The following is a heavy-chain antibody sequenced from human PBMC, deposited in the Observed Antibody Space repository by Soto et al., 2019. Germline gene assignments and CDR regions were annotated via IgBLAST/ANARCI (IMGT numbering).Heavy chain of an antibody. CDR2: ITPIHGTT. D-gene: IGHD4-17*01. V-gene: IGHV1-69*06. CDR3: VRDLYDDYSLWYKYYGMDV. J-gene: IGHJ6*02. CDR1: GGTFSKYA. Sequence: QVQLVQSGAEVKQPGSSVHVSCKASGGTFSKYAISWVRQAPGQGLEWMGAITPIHGTTKYAQKFEGKVTISEDRSTSTGYMDLSSLRSDDTAVYYCVRDLYDDYSLWYKYYGMDVWGQGTTVTVSS.